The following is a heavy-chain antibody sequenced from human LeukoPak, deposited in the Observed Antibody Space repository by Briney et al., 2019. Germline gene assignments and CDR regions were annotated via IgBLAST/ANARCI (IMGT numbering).Heavy chain of an antibody. J-gene: IGHJ6*03. Sequence: PSETLSLTCTVSGGSISSSSYYWGWIRQPPGKGLEWIGSIYYSGSTYYNPSLKSRVTISVDTSKNQFSLKLSSVTAADTAVYYCARDSGSGWYGYYYYYMDVWGKGTTVTVSS. CDR3: ARDSGSGWYGYYYYYMDV. CDR1: GGSISSSSYY. D-gene: IGHD6-19*01. V-gene: IGHV4-39*07. CDR2: IYYSGST.